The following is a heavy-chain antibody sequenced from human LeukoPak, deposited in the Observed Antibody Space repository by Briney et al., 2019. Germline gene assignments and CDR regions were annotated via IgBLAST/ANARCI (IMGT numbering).Heavy chain of an antibody. CDR3: AREEALGSGSFDY. V-gene: IGHV4-4*02. Sequence: SGTLSLTCAVSGGSISSSNWWSWVRQPPGKGLEWIGYIYYSGSTNYNPSLKSRVTISVDTSKNQFSLKLGSVTAADTAVYYCAREEALGSGSFDYWGQGTLVTVSS. CDR2: IYYSGST. D-gene: IGHD1-26*01. CDR1: GGSISSSNW. J-gene: IGHJ4*02.